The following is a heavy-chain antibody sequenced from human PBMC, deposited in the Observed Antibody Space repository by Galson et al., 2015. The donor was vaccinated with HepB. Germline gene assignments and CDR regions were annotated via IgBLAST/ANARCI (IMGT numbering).Heavy chain of an antibody. CDR1: GFTFSSYS. CDR2: ISSSSSYI. V-gene: IGHV3-21*01. Sequence: SLRLSCAASGFTFSSYSMNWVRQAPGKGLEWVSSISSSSSYIYYADSVKGRFTISRDNAKNSLYLQMNSLRAEDTAVYYCARGYYDSSGYQGSAYYYYYGMDVWGQGTTVTVSS. J-gene: IGHJ6*02. D-gene: IGHD3-22*01. CDR3: ARGYYDSSGYQGSAYYYYYGMDV.